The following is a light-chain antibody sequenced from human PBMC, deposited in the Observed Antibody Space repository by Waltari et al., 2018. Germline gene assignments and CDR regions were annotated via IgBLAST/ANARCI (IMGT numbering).Light chain of an antibody. CDR1: SSDVGGSKY. V-gene: IGLV2-8*01. Sequence: QSALTQPPSASGSPGQSVTISCTGTSSDVGGSKYVSWYQQHPGKAPKLMIFEVNTPPSGVPDRFSGSKSGNTASLTVSGLQAEDEADYYCSSFAGSNLVLFGGGTKLTVL. CDR2: EVN. J-gene: IGLJ2*01. CDR3: SSFAGSNLVL.